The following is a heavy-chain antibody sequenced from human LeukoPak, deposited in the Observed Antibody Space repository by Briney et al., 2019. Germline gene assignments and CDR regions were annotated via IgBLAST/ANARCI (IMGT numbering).Heavy chain of an antibody. CDR1: GVSINTCCYY. CDR3: ARGRSYGFDFDS. Sequence: SETLSLTCDVSGVSINTCCYYWTWIRQPPGKGLEWIGYKYYSGSTRYNSSLRSRLTISLDSSKNQLSLRLTSVTAADTAVYYCARGRSYGFDFDSWGPGTLVIVSS. CDR2: KYYSGST. V-gene: IGHV4-61*01. D-gene: IGHD5-18*01. J-gene: IGHJ4*02.